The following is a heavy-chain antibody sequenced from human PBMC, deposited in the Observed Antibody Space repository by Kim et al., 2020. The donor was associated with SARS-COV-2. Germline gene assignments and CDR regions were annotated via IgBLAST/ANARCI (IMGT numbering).Heavy chain of an antibody. D-gene: IGHD6-19*01. Sequence: SETLSLTCAVYGGSFSGYYWSWIRQPPGKGLEGIGEINHSGSTNYNPSLKSRVTISVDTSKNQFSLKLSSVTAADTAVYYCAIAVAGTVDPWGQGPLVTVSS. V-gene: IGHV4-34*01. CDR3: AIAVAGTVDP. J-gene: IGHJ5*02. CDR2: INHSGST. CDR1: GGSFSGYY.